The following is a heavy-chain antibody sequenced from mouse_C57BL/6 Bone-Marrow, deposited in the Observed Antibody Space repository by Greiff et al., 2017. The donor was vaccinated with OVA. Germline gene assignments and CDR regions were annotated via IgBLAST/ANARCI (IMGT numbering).Heavy chain of an antibody. CDR2: IDPSDSYT. J-gene: IGHJ4*01. CDR1: GYTFTSYW. D-gene: IGHD2-3*01. V-gene: IGHV1-69*01. Sequence: VQLQQPGAELVMPGASVKLSCKASGYTFTSYWMHWVKQRPGQGLEWIGEIDPSDSYTNYNQKFKGKSTLTVDKSSSTAYMQLSSLTSEDSAVYYCAILIDDGYYGAMDYWGQGTSVTVSS. CDR3: AILIDDGYYGAMDY.